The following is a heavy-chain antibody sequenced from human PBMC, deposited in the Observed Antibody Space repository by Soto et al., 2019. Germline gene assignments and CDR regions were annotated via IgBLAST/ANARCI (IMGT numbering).Heavy chain of an antibody. Sequence: SETLSLTCAVSGGSISSSNWWSWVRQPPGKGLEWIGEIYHSGSTNYNPSLKSRVTISVHKSKHQFSLKLSSVTAADTAVYYCARKGYYYGSGSPTEYFQHWGQGTLVTVSS. D-gene: IGHD3-10*01. CDR3: ARKGYYYGSGSPTEYFQH. V-gene: IGHV4-4*02. J-gene: IGHJ1*01. CDR1: GGSISSSNW. CDR2: IYHSGST.